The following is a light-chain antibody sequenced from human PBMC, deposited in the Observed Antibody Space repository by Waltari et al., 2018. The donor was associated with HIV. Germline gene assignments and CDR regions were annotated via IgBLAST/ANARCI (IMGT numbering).Light chain of an antibody. CDR2: DAS. CDR1: QDTAKK. CDR3: LQDFIFPYT. Sequence: AIQLPQSPSSLSASVGARVPTTCRANQDTAKKLSWYQHQPGRAPTLLIYDASTLQSGVSSRFSGSGSGTYFTLTISSLQPEDFATYYCLQDFIFPYTFGQGTNLDIK. V-gene: IGKV1-6*01. J-gene: IGKJ2*01.